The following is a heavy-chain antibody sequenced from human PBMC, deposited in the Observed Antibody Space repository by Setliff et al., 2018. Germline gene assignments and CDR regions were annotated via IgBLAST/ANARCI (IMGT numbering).Heavy chain of an antibody. CDR3: ARGLNSVSWTFTY. CDR1: GGSISSGSYY. Sequence: SETLSLTCTVSGGSISSGSYYWTWIRQPAGKGLEWIGEINDRGSTHYNPSLKSRVTISIDTSKSQFSLNLNSVTAADAAMYYCARGLNSVSWTFTYWGQGTLVTVSS. V-gene: IGHV4-61*09. D-gene: IGHD2-15*01. CDR2: INDRGST. J-gene: IGHJ4*02.